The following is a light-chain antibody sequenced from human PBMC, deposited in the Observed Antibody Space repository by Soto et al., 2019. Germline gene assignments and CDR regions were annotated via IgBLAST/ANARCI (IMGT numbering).Light chain of an antibody. V-gene: IGLV2-14*01. CDR2: EVS. Sequence: QSALTQPASMSGSPGQSITISCTGTSSDVGGYNYVSWYQQHPGKAPKLMIYEVSHRPSGVSDRFSGSKSGNTASLTISGLQAEDEADYYCSSYARRNTLLFGGGTKLTVL. CDR1: SSDVGGYNY. CDR3: SSYARRNTLL. J-gene: IGLJ3*02.